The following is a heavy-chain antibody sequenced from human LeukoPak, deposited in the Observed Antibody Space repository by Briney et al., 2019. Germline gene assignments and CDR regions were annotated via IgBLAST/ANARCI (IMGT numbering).Heavy chain of an antibody. CDR1: GGSINSGGYP. CDR2: IYHSGTT. CDR3: ARTYYSDSYCFDP. J-gene: IGHJ5*02. V-gene: IGHV4-30-2*01. Sequence: SETLSLTCAVSGGSINSGGYPWTWIRQPPGKGQEWIGTIYHSGTTYYNPSLKSRVTISVDRSKNQFSLKLTSVTAADTAVYYCARTYYSDSYCFDPWGQGTLVTASS. D-gene: IGHD3-22*01.